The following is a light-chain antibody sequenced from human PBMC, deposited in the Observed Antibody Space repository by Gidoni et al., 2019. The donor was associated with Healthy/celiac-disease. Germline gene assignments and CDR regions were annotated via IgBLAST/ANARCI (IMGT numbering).Light chain of an antibody. Sequence: QSVLTQPPSVSAAHGQKVTISCSGSSSNIGNTYVSWYQQLPGTAPKLLIYDNKNRPSGIPDRFSGSKSGTSATLGITGLQTGDESDYYCGTWDSSLSAVVFGGGTKLTVL. CDR1: SSNIGNTY. J-gene: IGLJ3*02. CDR3: GTWDSSLSAVV. CDR2: DNK. V-gene: IGLV1-51*01.